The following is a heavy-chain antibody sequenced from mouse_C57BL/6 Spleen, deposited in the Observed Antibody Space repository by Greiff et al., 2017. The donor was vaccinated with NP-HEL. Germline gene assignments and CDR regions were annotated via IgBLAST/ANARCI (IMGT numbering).Heavy chain of an antibody. J-gene: IGHJ2*01. Sequence: QVQLQQPGTELVKPGASVKLSCKASGYTFTSYWLHWVKQRPGQGLEWIGTINPSTGGTNYNEQFKSTAPLTVDKSSSTAYMQLSSLTSEDSAVYYCARGRYSNYFDDWGQGTTLTVSS. CDR2: INPSTGGT. CDR3: ARGRYSNYFDD. V-gene: IGHV1-53*01. CDR1: GYTFTSYW. D-gene: IGHD2-5*01.